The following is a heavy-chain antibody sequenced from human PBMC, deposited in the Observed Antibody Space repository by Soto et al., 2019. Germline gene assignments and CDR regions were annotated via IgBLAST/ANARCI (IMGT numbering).Heavy chain of an antibody. D-gene: IGHD5-12*01. J-gene: IGHJ3*02. Sequence: QVQLVQSGAEVKKPGSSVRVSCKASGATLNSFINYGITWVRQAPGQGLEYMGGIIPVFGAANHAQKFPGRVTISADEATRRVNMELSSLTSKDTAVYYCAIGAATKVLVLKYDALEIWGQGTMVTVSS. CDR3: AIGAATKVLVLKYDALEI. V-gene: IGHV1-69*12. CDR1: GATLNSFINYG. CDR2: IIPVFGAA.